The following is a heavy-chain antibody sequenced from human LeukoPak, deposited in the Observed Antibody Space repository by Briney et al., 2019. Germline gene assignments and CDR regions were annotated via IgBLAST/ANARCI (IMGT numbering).Heavy chain of an antibody. CDR1: GGSISSYY. Sequence: SEALSLTCTVSGGSISSYYWSWIRQPPGKGLEWIGYIYYSGSTNYNPSLKSRVTISVDTSKNQFSLKLSSVTAADTAVYYCARADCSGGSCYSVRGHDASDIWGQGTMVTVSS. CDR3: ARADCSGGSCYSVRGHDASDI. D-gene: IGHD2-15*01. J-gene: IGHJ3*02. CDR2: IYYSGST. V-gene: IGHV4-59*01.